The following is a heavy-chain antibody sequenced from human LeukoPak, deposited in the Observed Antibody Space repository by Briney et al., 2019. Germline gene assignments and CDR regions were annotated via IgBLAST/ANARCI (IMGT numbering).Heavy chain of an antibody. CDR1: GFTFSSYV. Sequence: GGSLRLSCAASGFTFSSYVMHWVRQAPGKGLEWVSAISGSGGSTYYADSVKGRFTISRDNSKNPLYLQMNSLRVEDTAVYYCAKDLGYGDYGDYYYYYGMDVWRQGTTVTVSS. CDR3: AKDLGYGDYGDYYYYYGMDV. V-gene: IGHV3-23*01. D-gene: IGHD4-17*01. J-gene: IGHJ6*02. CDR2: ISGSGGST.